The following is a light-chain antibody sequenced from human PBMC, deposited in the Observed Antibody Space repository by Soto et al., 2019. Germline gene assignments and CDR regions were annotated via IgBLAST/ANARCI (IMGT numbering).Light chain of an antibody. CDR2: DAS. J-gene: IGKJ4*01. V-gene: IGKV1-5*01. CDR3: QQYNSYSRTLT. CDR1: QSISSR. Sequence: DVQMTQSPSTLSASVGDRVTITCRASQSISSRLAWYQQKPGKAPKLLIYDASSLESGVPSRFSGSGSGTEFTLTISSLQPDDFATYYCQQYNSYSRTLTFGGGTKVDIK.